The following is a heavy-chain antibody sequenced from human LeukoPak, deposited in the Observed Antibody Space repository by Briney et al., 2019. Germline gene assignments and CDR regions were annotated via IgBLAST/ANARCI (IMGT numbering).Heavy chain of an antibody. CDR2: IYDSVFT. CDR1: GGSISSYY. D-gene: IGHD3-22*01. Sequence: KPSETLSLTCTVSGGSISSYYWSWIRQPPGKGLEWIGYIYDSVFTKYNPSLKSRVTISVDTSKSQFSLKLTSVTAADTAVYYCARRRYTSGYLDYWGQGTLVTVSS. V-gene: IGHV4-59*08. CDR3: ARRRYTSGYLDY. J-gene: IGHJ4*02.